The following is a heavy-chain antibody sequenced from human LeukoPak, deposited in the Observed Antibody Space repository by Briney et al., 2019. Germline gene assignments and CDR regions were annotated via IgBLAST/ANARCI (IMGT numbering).Heavy chain of an antibody. V-gene: IGHV3-23*01. D-gene: IGHD6-13*01. Sequence: PGGSLRLSCAASGFTFSSYAMSWVRQAPGKGLEWVSAISGSGGSTYYADSVKGRFTISRDNSKNTLYLQMNSLRSEDTAVYYCAKDGDIISLHHPVDYWGQGTLVTVSS. CDR3: AKDGDIISLHHPVDY. CDR2: ISGSGGST. CDR1: GFTFSSYA. J-gene: IGHJ4*02.